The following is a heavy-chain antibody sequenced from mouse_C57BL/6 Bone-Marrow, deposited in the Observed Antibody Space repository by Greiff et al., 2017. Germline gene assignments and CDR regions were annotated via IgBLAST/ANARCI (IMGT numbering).Heavy chain of an antibody. J-gene: IGHJ3*01. D-gene: IGHD4-1*01. Sequence: VQLQQSGAELVRPGTSVKVSCKASGYAFTNYLIAWVKQRPGQGLEWIGVINPGGGGTNYNEKFKGKATLTADKSSSTAYMQLSSLTSEDSAVYFCARSKNGDSWFAYWGQGTLVTVSA. CDR2: INPGGGGT. V-gene: IGHV1-54*01. CDR3: ARSKNGDSWFAY. CDR1: GYAFTNYL.